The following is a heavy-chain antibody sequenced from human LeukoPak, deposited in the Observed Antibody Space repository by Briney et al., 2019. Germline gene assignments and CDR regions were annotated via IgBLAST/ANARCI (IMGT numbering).Heavy chain of an antibody. Sequence: SVKVSCKASGGTFSSYAISWVRQAPGQGLEWMGGIIPIFGTANYAQKFQGRVTITAEESTSTAYMELSSLRSEDTAVYYCARDLSILTGYSHNWFDPWGQGTLVTVSS. CDR1: GGTFSSYA. CDR2: IIPIFGTA. D-gene: IGHD3-9*01. V-gene: IGHV1-69*01. CDR3: ARDLSILTGYSHNWFDP. J-gene: IGHJ5*02.